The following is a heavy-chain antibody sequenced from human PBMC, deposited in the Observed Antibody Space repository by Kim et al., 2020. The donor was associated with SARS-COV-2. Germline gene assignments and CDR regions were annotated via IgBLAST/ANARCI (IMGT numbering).Heavy chain of an antibody. Sequence: GGSLRLSCATSGFTFNKYGMHWVRQAPGKGLEWVAVISHHGKNKYYGGAVKGRFTISRDNLENTLYLQMNYLKEDDTALYYCAKDRGDIATTGPRGNDYWGQGTLVSVTS. J-gene: IGHJ4*02. CDR3: AKDRGDIATTGPRGNDY. V-gene: IGHV3-30*18. D-gene: IGHD1-1*01. CDR1: GFTFNKYG. CDR2: ISHHGKNK.